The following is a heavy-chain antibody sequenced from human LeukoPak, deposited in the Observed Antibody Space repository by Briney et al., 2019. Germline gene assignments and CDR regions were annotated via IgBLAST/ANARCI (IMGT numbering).Heavy chain of an antibody. J-gene: IGHJ4*02. CDR1: GYTLTELS. CDR2: FDPEDGET. CDR3: ATESRRTTVTTGWWYFDY. V-gene: IGHV1-24*01. D-gene: IGHD4-17*01. Sequence: ASVKVSCKVSGYTLTELSMRWVRQAPGKGLEWMGGFDPEDGETIYAQKFQGRVTMTEDTSTDTAYMELSSLRSEDTAVYYCATESRRTTVTTGWWYFDYWGQGTLVTVSS.